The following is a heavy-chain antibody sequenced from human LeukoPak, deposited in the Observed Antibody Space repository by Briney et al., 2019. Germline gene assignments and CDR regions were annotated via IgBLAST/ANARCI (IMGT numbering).Heavy chain of an antibody. Sequence: ASVKVSCKVSGYTLTELSMHWVRQAPGKGLEWMGGFDPEDGETIYAQKFQGRVTMTEDTSTDTAYMELSSLRSEDTAVYYCATGPMKTIIWGYLDYWGQGTLVTVSS. CDR1: GYTLTELS. CDR2: FDPEDGET. J-gene: IGHJ4*02. CDR3: ATGPMKTIIWGYLDY. V-gene: IGHV1-24*01. D-gene: IGHD3-22*01.